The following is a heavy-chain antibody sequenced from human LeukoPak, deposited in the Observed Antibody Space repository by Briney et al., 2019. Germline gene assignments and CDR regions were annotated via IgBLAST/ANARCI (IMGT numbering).Heavy chain of an antibody. CDR1: GFSFSNYG. J-gene: IGHJ3*02. D-gene: IGHD5-24*01. CDR3: AKFMDGYNLDAFDI. V-gene: IGHV3-23*01. Sequence: GGSLRLSCAASGFSFSNYGFHWVRQAPGKGLEWVSAISGSGGSTYYADSVKGRFSISRDNSKNTLYLQMNSLRAEDTAVYYCAKFMDGYNLDAFDIWGQGTMVTVSS. CDR2: ISGSGGST.